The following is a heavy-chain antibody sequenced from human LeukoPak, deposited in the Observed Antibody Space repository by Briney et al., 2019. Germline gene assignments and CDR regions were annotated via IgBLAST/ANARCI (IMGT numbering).Heavy chain of an antibody. CDR1: GGSFSGYY. D-gene: IGHD3-22*01. CDR2: INHGEST. V-gene: IGHV4-34*01. Sequence: SETLSLTCAVSGGSFSGYYWYWIRQPPGKGLEWIGEINHGESTTYNPSLKSRATLSVDTSKNQFSLKLTSVTAADKAVYYCARGRTYYYDTSGYYPSIYYGMDVWGQGTTVIVSS. J-gene: IGHJ6*02. CDR3: ARGRTYYYDTSGYYPSIYYGMDV.